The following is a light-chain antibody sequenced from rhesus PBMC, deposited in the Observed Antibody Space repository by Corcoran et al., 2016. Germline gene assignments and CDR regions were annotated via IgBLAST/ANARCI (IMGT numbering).Light chain of an antibody. CDR1: QSVGST. CDR2: SSS. Sequence: ETVMTQSPATLSLSPGQRATLSCRASQSVGSTLAWYQQKPGPPPRLLIYSSSSRATGIPDRFIGRGSGTEFTLTIRRLEPEDVGVYYCQRYNDWPYSFGQGTKVEVK. J-gene: IGKJ2*01. CDR3: QRYNDWPYS. V-gene: IGKV3-42*01.